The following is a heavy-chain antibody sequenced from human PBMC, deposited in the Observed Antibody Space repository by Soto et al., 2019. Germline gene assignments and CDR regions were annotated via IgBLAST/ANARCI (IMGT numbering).Heavy chain of an antibody. CDR2: ISAYNGNT. CDR1: GYTFTSYG. J-gene: IGHJ3*02. CDR3: ARVITRVGGVIFVFNI. Sequence: GASVKVSCKASGYTFTSYGISWVRQAPGQGLEWMGWISAYNGNTNYAQKLQGRVTMTTDTSTSTAYMELRSLRSDDTAVYYCARVITRVGGVIFVFNIGGQGKRVTVS. V-gene: IGHV1-18*01. D-gene: IGHD3-10*01.